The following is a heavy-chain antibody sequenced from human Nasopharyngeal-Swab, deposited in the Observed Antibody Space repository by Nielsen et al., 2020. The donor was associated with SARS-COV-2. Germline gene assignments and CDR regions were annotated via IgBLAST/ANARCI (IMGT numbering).Heavy chain of an antibody. CDR3: AKVSSSGWPGDY. V-gene: IGHV3-9*01. D-gene: IGHD6-19*01. CDR1: GFTFDDYA. J-gene: IGHJ4*02. Sequence: SLKISCAASGFTFDDYAMHWVRQAPGKGLEWVSGISWYSGSIGYADSVKGRFTISRDNAKNSLYLQMNSLRAEDTALYYCAKVSSSGWPGDYWGQGTLVTVSS. CDR2: ISWYSGSI.